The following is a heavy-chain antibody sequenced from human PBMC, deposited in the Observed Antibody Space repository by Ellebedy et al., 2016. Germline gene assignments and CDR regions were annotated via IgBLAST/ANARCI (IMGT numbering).Heavy chain of an antibody. V-gene: IGHV1-46*01. CDR1: GYTFTSYY. CDR2: INPSGGST. CDR3: ARAVTTVTNNNWFDP. Sequence: ASVKVSXXASGYTFTSYYMHWVRQAPGQGLEWMGIINPSGGSTSYAQKFQGRVTMTTDTSTSTAYMELRSLRSDDTAVYYCARAVTTVTNNNWFDPWGQGTLVTVSS. D-gene: IGHD4-17*01. J-gene: IGHJ5*02.